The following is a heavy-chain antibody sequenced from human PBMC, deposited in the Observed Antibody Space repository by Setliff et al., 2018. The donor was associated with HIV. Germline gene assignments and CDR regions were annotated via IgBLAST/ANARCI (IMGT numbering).Heavy chain of an antibody. V-gene: IGHV4-4*02. D-gene: IGHD1-7*01. CDR1: GGSISSSNW. J-gene: IGHJ3*02. Sequence: SETLSLTCAVSGGSISSSNWWSWVRQPPGKGLEWIGEIYHSGSTNYNPSLKSRVTISVDTSKNQFSLKMSSLTAADTAVYYCARHGGITGTTDAFDIWGQGTMVTVSS. CDR3: ARHGGITGTTDAFDI. CDR2: IYHSGST.